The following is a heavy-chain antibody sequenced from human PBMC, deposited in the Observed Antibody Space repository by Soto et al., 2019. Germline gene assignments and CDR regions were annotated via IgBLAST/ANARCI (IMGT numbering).Heavy chain of an antibody. D-gene: IGHD6-19*01. CDR2: PYWDDDK. CDR3: AHRRVRDSSGENFDS. V-gene: IGHV2-5*02. Sequence: QITLKESGPTLVKPTQTITLTCTFSGFSLNTNAVGVAWIRQPPGKDMEWLALPYWDDDKRYSPSLKSRLTITTDTSKNQVVLSMTNMDPENTATYYCAHRRVRDSSGENFDSWGQGTLVTVSS. J-gene: IGHJ4*02. CDR1: GFSLNTNAVG.